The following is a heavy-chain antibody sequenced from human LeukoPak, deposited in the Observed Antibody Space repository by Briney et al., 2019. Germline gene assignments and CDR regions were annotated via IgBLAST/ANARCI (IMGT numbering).Heavy chain of an antibody. CDR2: IRYDGSNK. J-gene: IGHJ4*02. Sequence: GGSLRLSCAASGFTFSSYGMHWVRQAPGKGLEWVAFIRYDGSNKYYADSVKGRFTISRDNSKNTLYLQMNSLRAEDTAVYYCAKELLWFGALVGGTPDYWGQGTLVTVSS. CDR1: GFTFSSYG. V-gene: IGHV3-30*02. CDR3: AKELLWFGALVGGTPDY. D-gene: IGHD3-10*01.